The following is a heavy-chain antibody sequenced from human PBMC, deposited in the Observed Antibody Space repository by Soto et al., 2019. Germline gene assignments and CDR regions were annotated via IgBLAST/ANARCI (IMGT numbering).Heavy chain of an antibody. Sequence: EVQLLESGGGLVQPGGSLRLSCAASGFTFTTYAMSRVRQAPGKGLEWVSAISGSAGSTYYADSVKGRFTISRDNSKNTLSLQMNSLRAEDTAVYYCAKNWDTTFSSSSHWGQGTLVSVSS. V-gene: IGHV3-23*01. D-gene: IGHD6-6*01. CDR2: ISGSAGST. J-gene: IGHJ4*02. CDR1: GFTFTTYA. CDR3: AKNWDTTFSSSSH.